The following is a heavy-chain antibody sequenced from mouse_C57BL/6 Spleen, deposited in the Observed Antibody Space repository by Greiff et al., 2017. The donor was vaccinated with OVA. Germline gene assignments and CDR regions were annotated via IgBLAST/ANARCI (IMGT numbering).Heavy chain of an antibody. J-gene: IGHJ2*01. Sequence: VKLMESGAELVRPGASVKLSCKASGYTFTDYYINWVKQRPGQGLEWIARIYPGSGNTYYNEKFKGKATLTAEKSSSTAYMQLSSLTSEDSAVCFCARSLGPFDYWGQGTTLTVSS. CDR2: IYPGSGNT. CDR1: GYTFTDYY. D-gene: IGHD4-1*01. CDR3: ARSLGPFDY. V-gene: IGHV1-76*01.